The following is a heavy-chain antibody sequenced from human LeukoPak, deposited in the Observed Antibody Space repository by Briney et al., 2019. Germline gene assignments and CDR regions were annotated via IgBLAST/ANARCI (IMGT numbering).Heavy chain of an antibody. D-gene: IGHD6-13*01. CDR1: RFTLSSYA. J-gene: IGHJ4*02. V-gene: IGHV3-23*01. Sequence: GGSLRLSCAASRFTLSSYAMSWVRQAPGKGQERVSAISGSGGSTYYAHSVKGRFTISRDNSKNTLYLQMNSLRAEDTAVYYCARLTQAAAGTGVDYWGQGTLVTVSS. CDR2: ISGSGGST. CDR3: ARLTQAAAGTGVDY.